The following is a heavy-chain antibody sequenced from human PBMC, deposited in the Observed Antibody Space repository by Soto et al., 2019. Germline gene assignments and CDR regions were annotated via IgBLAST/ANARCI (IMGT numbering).Heavy chain of an antibody. J-gene: IGHJ5*02. CDR2: ISTYSGDT. CDR3: ARHHGPTTSENWFDP. D-gene: IGHD5-12*01. Sequence: QVHLVQSGVEVKTPGASVKVFCQASGYTFFTYDISWVRQAPGQGLEWMGWISTYSGDTMYAQKFQGRVTMTTDTSTTTAYLELRSLRSDDTAVYYCARHHGPTTSENWFDPWGQGTLVTVSS. CDR1: GYTFFTYD. V-gene: IGHV1-18*01.